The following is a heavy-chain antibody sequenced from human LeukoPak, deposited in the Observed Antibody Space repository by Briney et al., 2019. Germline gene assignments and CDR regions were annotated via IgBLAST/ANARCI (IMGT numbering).Heavy chain of an antibody. V-gene: IGHV3-23*01. CDR2: ISRSGGIT. D-gene: IGHD1-26*01. CDR1: GFTFSSYD. J-gene: IGHJ4*02. Sequence: GGSLRLSCAASGFTFSSYDMNWVRQAPGKGLEWVSAISRSGGITYYADSVKGRFTISRDNSKNTLYLQMNSLRADNTAVYYCAKDGGSYTGYFDYWGQGTLVTVSS. CDR3: AKDGGSYTGYFDY.